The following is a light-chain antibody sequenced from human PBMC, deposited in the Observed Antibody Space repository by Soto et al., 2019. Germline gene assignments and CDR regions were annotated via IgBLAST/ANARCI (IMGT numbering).Light chain of an antibody. CDR1: QSVSSY. CDR2: GAS. J-gene: IGKJ1*01. V-gene: IGKV3-20*01. CDR3: QQYSSPPRT. Sequence: EIVLTQSPGSLSLSPGDRATLSCRASQSVSSYLAWYQQKPGQAPRLLIYGASSRATGFPGRFSGSGSGTDFSLTISRLEPEDSAMYYCQQYSSPPRTFGQGTKVEIK.